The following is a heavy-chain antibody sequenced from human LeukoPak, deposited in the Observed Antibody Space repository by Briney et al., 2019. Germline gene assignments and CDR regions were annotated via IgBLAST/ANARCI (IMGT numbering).Heavy chain of an antibody. CDR2: IYYSGST. Sequence: SETLSLTCTVSGGSISSGDSYWSWIRQPPGKGLEWIGYIYYSGSTYYNPSLKSRVTISVDTSKNQFSLKLSSVTAADTAVYYCARVGHYYGSENNWFDPWGQGTLVTVSS. CDR1: GGSISSGDSY. V-gene: IGHV4-30-4*01. CDR3: ARVGHYYGSENNWFDP. J-gene: IGHJ5*02. D-gene: IGHD3-10*01.